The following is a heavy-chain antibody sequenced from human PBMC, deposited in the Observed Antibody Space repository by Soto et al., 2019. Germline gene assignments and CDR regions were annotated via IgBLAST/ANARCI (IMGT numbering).Heavy chain of an antibody. Sequence: QLQLQESGPGLVNPSETLSLTCTVSGGSISSSSYYWGWIRQPPGKGLEWIGSIFYSGSTYYNPSLKSRVTISVDTSKNQFSVKLRSVTAADTAVYYCARYCSNGVCYSRLFDYWGQGTLVTVSS. CDR3: ARYCSNGVCYSRLFDY. CDR2: IFYSGST. V-gene: IGHV4-39*01. J-gene: IGHJ4*02. D-gene: IGHD2-8*01. CDR1: GGSISSSSYY.